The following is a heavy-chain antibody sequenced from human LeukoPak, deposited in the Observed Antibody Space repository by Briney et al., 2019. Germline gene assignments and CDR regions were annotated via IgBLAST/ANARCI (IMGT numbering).Heavy chain of an antibody. V-gene: IGHV3-30*02. CDR1: GLTFSSYG. J-gene: IGHJ4*02. Sequence: GGSLRLSCAASGLTFSSYGMHWVRQAPGKGLEWVAFIRYDGSNKYYADSVKGRFTISRDNSKNTLYLQMNSLRAEDTAVYYCANTLTGAYYYGSGSCLDYWGQGTLVTVSS. CDR2: IRYDGSNK. D-gene: IGHD3-10*01. CDR3: ANTLTGAYYYGSGSCLDY.